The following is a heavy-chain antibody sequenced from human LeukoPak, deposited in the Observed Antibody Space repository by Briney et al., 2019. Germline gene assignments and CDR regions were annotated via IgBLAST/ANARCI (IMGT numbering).Heavy chain of an antibody. D-gene: IGHD3-22*01. CDR3: ARAPSEIGGYYPEYFRH. J-gene: IGHJ1*01. CDR1: GFTLSSYW. V-gene: IGHV3-74*01. CDR2: IKSDGRT. Sequence: GGSLRLSCAASGFTLSSYWMHWVRQAPGKGLVWVSRIKSDGRTNYDDSVKGRFTISRDNAKNTVSLQMNSLRAEDTGVYYCARAPSEIGGYYPEYFRHWGQGTLVIVSS.